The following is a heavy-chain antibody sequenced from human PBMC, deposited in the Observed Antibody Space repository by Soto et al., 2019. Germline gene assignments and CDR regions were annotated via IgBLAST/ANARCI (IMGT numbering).Heavy chain of an antibody. Sequence: PSETLSLTCTVSGGSISSGDYCWSWIRQPPGKGLEWIGYIYYSGSTYYNPSLKSRVTISVDTSKNQFSLKLSSVTAADTAVYYCARELRVVVPAAFDIWGQGTMVTVSS. CDR2: IYYSGST. V-gene: IGHV4-30-4*01. CDR1: GGSISSGDYC. D-gene: IGHD2-2*01. J-gene: IGHJ3*02. CDR3: ARELRVVVPAAFDI.